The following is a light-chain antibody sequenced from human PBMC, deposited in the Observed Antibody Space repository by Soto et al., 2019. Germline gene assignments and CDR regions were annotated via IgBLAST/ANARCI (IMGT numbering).Light chain of an antibody. CDR2: DVS. CDR3: SSYTSSSTVV. V-gene: IGLV2-14*01. J-gene: IGLJ2*01. CDR1: SSDVGGYNY. Sequence: QSVLTQPASVSGSPGQSITISCTGISSDVGGYNYVSWYQQHPGKAPKLMIYDVSNRPSGVSNRFSGSKSGNTASLIISGLQAEDESDYYCSSYTSSSTVVFGGGTKVTVL.